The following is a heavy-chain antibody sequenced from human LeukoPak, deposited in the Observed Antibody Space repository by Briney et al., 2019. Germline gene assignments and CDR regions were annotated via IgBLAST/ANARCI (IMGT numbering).Heavy chain of an antibody. CDR3: ARLASGWYVDY. CDR2: ISSSGSTI. J-gene: IGHJ4*02. Sequence: PGGSLRLSCAASGFTFSSYWMSWVRQAPGKGLEWVSYISSSGSTIYYADSVKGRFTISRDNAKNSLYLQMNSLRAEDAAVYYCARLASGWYVDYWGQGTLVTVSS. CDR1: GFTFSSYW. D-gene: IGHD6-19*01. V-gene: IGHV3-48*04.